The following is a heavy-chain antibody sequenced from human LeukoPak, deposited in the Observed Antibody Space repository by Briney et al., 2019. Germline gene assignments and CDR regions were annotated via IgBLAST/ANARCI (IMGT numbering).Heavy chain of an antibody. CDR1: GFTFSDSY. CDR2: ISSSGTAI. Sequence: PGGSLRLSCAASGFTFSDSYMTWIRQAPGKGLEWHSYISSSGTAIYYADSVGGRFTISRDNAKNSLYLQMNSLRAEDTAVYYCARGYYYDSSDSWGQGTLVTVSS. J-gene: IGHJ4*02. D-gene: IGHD3-22*01. V-gene: IGHV3-11*01. CDR3: ARGYYYDSSDS.